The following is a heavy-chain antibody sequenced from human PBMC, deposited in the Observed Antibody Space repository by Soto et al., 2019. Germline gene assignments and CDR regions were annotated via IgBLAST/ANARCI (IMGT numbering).Heavy chain of an antibody. Sequence: EVQLVESGGGLVQPGGSLRLSCAASGFTFSSYDMHWVRQATGKGLEWVSAIGTAGDTYYPGSVKGRFTISRENAKNSLYLQMNSLSAGDTAVYYGARGSGSYYVDYYYGMDVWGQGTTVTVSS. CDR2: IGTAGDT. CDR1: GFTFSSYD. V-gene: IGHV3-13*04. CDR3: ARGSGSYYVDYYYGMDV. J-gene: IGHJ6*02. D-gene: IGHD1-26*01.